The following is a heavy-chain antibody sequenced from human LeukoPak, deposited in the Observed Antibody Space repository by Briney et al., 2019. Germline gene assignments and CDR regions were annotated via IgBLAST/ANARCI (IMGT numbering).Heavy chain of an antibody. J-gene: IGHJ4*02. CDR1: GFTVSSYW. CDR3: ARDRTLDY. Sequence: GGSLRLSCAASGFTVSSYWMYWVRQAPGKGLVWVSLDNGDGSSTTYADSVEGRFTISSDNAKNTLYLQMNSLRAEDTAVYYCARDRTLDYWGRGTLVTVSS. CDR2: DNGDGSST. V-gene: IGHV3-74*01.